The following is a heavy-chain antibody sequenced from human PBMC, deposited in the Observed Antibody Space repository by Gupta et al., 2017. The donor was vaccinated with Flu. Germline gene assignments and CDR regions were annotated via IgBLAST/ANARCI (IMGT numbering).Heavy chain of an antibody. CDR2: ISSYSSYI. CDR3: ARRGGYYDLDY. CDR1: GFPFTSYT. Sequence: EVQLVESGGGLVKPGGSLSLSCTASGFPFTSYTVNWVRQAPGKGLEWVSSISSYSSYIYFADSVKGRFTISRDDAKNSLSLQMNSLRAEDTAVYYCARRGGYYDLDYWGQGIPVTVSS. V-gene: IGHV3-21*01. D-gene: IGHD3-22*01. J-gene: IGHJ4*02.